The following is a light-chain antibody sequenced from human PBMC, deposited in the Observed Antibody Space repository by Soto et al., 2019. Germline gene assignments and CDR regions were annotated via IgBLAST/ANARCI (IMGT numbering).Light chain of an antibody. CDR1: QGISSY. V-gene: IGKV1-9*01. CDR3: QQVNSYPLT. CDR2: AAS. J-gene: IGKJ3*01. Sequence: DIQLTQSPSSLSASVGDRVTITCRASQGISSYLAWYQHKPGKAPKVLIYAASTLQSGVPSRFSGSGSATEFTLTISSLQPEDFATYYGQQVNSYPLTFGPGTKVDIK.